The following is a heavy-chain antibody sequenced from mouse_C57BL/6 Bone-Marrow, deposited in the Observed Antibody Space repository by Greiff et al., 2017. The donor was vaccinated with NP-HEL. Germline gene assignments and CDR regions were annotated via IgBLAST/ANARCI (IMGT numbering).Heavy chain of an antibody. J-gene: IGHJ4*01. CDR1: GFSLTSYA. D-gene: IGHD1-1*01. CDR3: ARPYYYGSSPYYYAMDY. Sequence: LVAPSQSLSITCTVSGFSLTSYAISWVRQPPGKGLEWLGVIWTGGGTNYNSALKSRLSISKDNSKSQVFLKMNSLQTDDTARYYCARPYYYGSSPYYYAMDYWGQGTSVTVSS. V-gene: IGHV2-9-1*01. CDR2: IWTGGGT.